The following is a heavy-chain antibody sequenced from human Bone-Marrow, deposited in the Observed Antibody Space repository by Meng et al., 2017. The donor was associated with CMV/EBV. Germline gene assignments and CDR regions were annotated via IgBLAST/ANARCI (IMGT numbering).Heavy chain of an antibody. CDR1: GFSLSKSVVG. D-gene: IGHD6-13*01. CDR2: IYWDDDK. J-gene: IGHJ4*02. CDR3: AHRPSGYSSSWFDY. Sequence: ITLDASGLTVVKPTTTLTLTCPFSGFSLSKSVVGVGWIRQPPGKALEWLALIYWDDDKRYSPSLKSRLTITKDTSKNQVVLTMTNMDPVDTATYYCAHRPSGYSSSWFDYWGQGTLVTVSS. V-gene: IGHV2-5*02.